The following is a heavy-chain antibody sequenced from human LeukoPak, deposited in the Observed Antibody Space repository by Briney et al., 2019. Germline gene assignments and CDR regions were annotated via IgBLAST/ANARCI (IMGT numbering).Heavy chain of an antibody. J-gene: IGHJ2*01. Sequence: SVKVSCKASGGTFSSYAISWVRQAPGQGLEWMGGIIPIFGTANYAQKFKGRVTITADESTSTAYMELSSLRSEDTAVYYCARRAAMDDWYFDLWGRGTLVTVSS. V-gene: IGHV1-69*01. CDR1: GGTFSSYA. D-gene: IGHD5-18*01. CDR3: ARRAAMDDWYFDL. CDR2: IIPIFGTA.